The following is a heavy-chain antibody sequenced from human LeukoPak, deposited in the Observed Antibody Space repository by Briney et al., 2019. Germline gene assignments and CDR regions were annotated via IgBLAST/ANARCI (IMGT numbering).Heavy chain of an antibody. V-gene: IGHV1-46*01. CDR2: INPSGGST. Sequence: ASVKVSCKASGCTFTSYYMHWVRQAPGQGLEWMGIINPSGGSTSYAQKFQGRVTMTRDMSTSTVYMELSSLRSEDTAVYYCARVSHSDGYSPSFDYWGQGTLVTVSS. D-gene: IGHD5-24*01. CDR3: ARVSHSDGYSPSFDY. J-gene: IGHJ4*02. CDR1: GCTFTSYY.